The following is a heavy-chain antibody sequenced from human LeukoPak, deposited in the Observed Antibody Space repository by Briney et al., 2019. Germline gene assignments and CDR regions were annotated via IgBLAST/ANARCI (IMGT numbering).Heavy chain of an antibody. J-gene: IGHJ4*02. CDR1: GYTFTSDG. V-gene: IGHV1-18*01. CDR3: ARGYGLNPVNY. D-gene: IGHD4-17*01. CDR2: ISGLNGNT. Sequence: ASVKVSCEASGYTFTSDGFNWVRQAPGQGLEWMGWISGLNGNTYYAQKFQGRLSMTTDTSTSTAYMALKSLRSDDTAVYYCARGYGLNPVNYWGQGTRVTVSS.